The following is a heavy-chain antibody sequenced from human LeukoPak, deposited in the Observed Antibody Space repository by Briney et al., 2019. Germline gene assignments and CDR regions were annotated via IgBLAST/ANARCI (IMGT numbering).Heavy chain of an antibody. Sequence: GGSLRLSCTASGFTFGDYAMSWVRQAPGKGLEWVGFIRSKAYGGTTEYAASVKGRFTISRDDSKSIAYLQMNSLKTEDTAVYYCTRVETYGSAQYYFDYWGQGTLVTVSS. J-gene: IGHJ4*02. CDR2: IRSKAYGGTT. CDR1: GFTFGDYA. D-gene: IGHD3-10*01. V-gene: IGHV3-49*04. CDR3: TRVETYGSAQYYFDY.